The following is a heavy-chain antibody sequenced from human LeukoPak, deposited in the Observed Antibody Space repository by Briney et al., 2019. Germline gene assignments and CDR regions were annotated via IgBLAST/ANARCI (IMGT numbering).Heavy chain of an antibody. D-gene: IGHD2-15*01. J-gene: IGHJ4*02. CDR2: ISVYNGNT. CDR3: ARDPEAYCSGGSCRGPLDY. V-gene: IGHV1-18*01. CDR1: GYTFTSYG. Sequence: ASVKVSCKASGYTFTSYGISWVRQAPGQGLAWMGWISVYNGNTNYAQKLQGRVTMTTDTSTSTAYMELRSLRSDDTAVYYCARDPEAYCSGGSCRGPLDYWGQGTLVTVSS.